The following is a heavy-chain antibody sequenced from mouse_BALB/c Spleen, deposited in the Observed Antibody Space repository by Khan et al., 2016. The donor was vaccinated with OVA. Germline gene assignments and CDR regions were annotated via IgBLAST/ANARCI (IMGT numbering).Heavy chain of an antibody. CDR3: ARGASYWYFDV. J-gene: IGHJ1*01. V-gene: IGHV9-1*02. Sequence: QIQLVQSGPELKKPGETVKISCKASAYTFTNYGMNWVKQAPGKGLKWMGWINTYTGEPTYTDDFKGRFAFSLETSASTAYLQINNLKNEDMATXCCARGASYWYFDVWGAGTTVTVSS. CDR1: AYTFTNYG. CDR2: INTYTGEP.